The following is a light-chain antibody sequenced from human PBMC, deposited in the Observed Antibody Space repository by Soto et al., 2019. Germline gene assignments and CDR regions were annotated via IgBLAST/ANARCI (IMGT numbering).Light chain of an antibody. CDR3: CSYAGSFYV. CDR2: DVS. CDR1: SSDVGGYNY. Sequence: QSVLTQPRSVSGSPGQSVTISCTGTSSDVGGYNYVSWYQQHPGKAPKLMIYDVSERPSGVPDRFSGSKSGNTASLTISGLQAEDEADYYCCSYAGSFYVFGTRTKVTVL. J-gene: IGLJ1*01. V-gene: IGLV2-11*01.